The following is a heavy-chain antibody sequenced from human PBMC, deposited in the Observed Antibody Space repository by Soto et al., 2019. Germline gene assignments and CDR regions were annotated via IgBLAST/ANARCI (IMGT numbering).Heavy chain of an antibody. V-gene: IGHV4-59*01. CDR3: ARGVYYYYYYMDV. J-gene: IGHJ6*03. CDR1: GGSISSYY. Sequence: SETQSLTCTVSGGSISSYYWSWIRQPPGKGLEWIGYIYYSGSTNYNPSLKSRVTISVDTSKNQFSLKLSSVTAADTAVYYCARGVYYYYYYMDVWGKGTTVTVSS. CDR2: IYYSGST.